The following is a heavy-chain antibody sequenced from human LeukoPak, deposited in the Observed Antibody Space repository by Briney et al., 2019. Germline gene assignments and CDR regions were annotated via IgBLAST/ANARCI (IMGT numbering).Heavy chain of an antibody. CDR3: AKDYVWSCDY. J-gene: IGHJ4*02. D-gene: IGHD3-3*01. V-gene: IGHV3-7*04. Sequence: PGGSLRLSCAASGFTFSSYAMSWVRQTPGKGLEWVAGIKPDGSETFYSDSVRGRFTISRDNAKNSLTLQIHSLRGEDTALYYCAKDYVWSCDYWGPGTLVTVSS. CDR2: IKPDGSET. CDR1: GFTFSSYA.